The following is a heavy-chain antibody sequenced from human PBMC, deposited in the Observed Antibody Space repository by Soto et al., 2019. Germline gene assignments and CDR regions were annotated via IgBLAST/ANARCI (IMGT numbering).Heavy chain of an antibody. CDR1: GGTFSSYA. V-gene: IGHV1-69*01. CDR2: IIPIFGTA. J-gene: IGHJ6*02. CDR3: ARDREYYYGSGTWGSKPQYYYYYGMDV. Sequence: QVQLVQSGAEVKKPGSSVKVSCKASGGTFSSYAISWVRQAPGQGLEWMGGIIPIFGTANYAQKFQGRVTITADESTSTAYMELSSLRSEDTAVYYCARDREYYYGSGTWGSKPQYYYYYGMDVWGQGTTVTVSS. D-gene: IGHD3-10*01.